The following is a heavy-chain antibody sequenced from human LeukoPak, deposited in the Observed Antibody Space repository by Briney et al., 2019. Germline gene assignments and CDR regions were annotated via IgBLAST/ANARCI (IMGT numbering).Heavy chain of an antibody. CDR2: ISWNSGSI. J-gene: IGHJ4*02. V-gene: IGHV3-9*01. Sequence: SLRLFLAAPGFTLDDYAIHLVRQAPGKGLEWVSGISWNSGSIGYADSVKGRFTISRDNAKNSLYLQMNSLRAEDTALYYCAKGIVVVTATPYYFDYWGQGTLVTVSS. CDR1: GFTLDDYA. CDR3: AKGIVVVTATPYYFDY. D-gene: IGHD2-21*02.